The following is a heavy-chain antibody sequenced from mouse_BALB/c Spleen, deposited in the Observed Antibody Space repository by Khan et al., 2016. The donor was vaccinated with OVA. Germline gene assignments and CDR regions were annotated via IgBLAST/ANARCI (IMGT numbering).Heavy chain of an antibody. CDR2: ISSGGSYT. J-gene: IGHJ4*01. CDR3: ARHERGTMDY. CDR1: GFTFSNYG. Sequence: EVELVESGGDLAKPGGSLKLSCAASGFTFSNYGMSWVRQTPDKRLDWVTTISSGGSYTYYQDSVKGRFTISRDNAKNTLYLQMSSLKSEDTAMYYCARHERGTMDYWGQGTSVTVSS. V-gene: IGHV5-6*01.